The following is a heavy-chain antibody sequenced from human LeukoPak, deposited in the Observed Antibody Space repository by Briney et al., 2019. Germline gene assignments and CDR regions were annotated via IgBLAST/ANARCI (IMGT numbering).Heavy chain of an antibody. Sequence: ASVKVSCKASGYTFTCYYMHWVRQAPGQGLEWMGWINPNSGGTNYAQKFQGRVTMTRDTSISTAYMELSRLRSDDTAVYYCARGLIPAATPFDYWGQGTLVTVSS. D-gene: IGHD2-2*01. J-gene: IGHJ4*02. CDR3: ARGLIPAATPFDY. CDR2: INPNSGGT. CDR1: GYTFTCYY. V-gene: IGHV1-2*02.